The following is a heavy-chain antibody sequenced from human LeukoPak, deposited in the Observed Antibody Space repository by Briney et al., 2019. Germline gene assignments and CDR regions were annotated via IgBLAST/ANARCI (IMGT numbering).Heavy chain of an antibody. D-gene: IGHD6-13*01. CDR2: IYSGGST. J-gene: IGHJ1*01. Sequence: GGSLRLSCAASGFTFSSYAMSWVRQAPGKGLEWVSIIYSGGSTYYADSVKGRFTISRDNSKNTLYLQMNSLRAEDTAVYYCAKDPTRQQLDEYFQHWGQGTLVTVSS. CDR3: AKDPTRQQLDEYFQH. V-gene: IGHV3-23*01. CDR1: GFTFSSYA.